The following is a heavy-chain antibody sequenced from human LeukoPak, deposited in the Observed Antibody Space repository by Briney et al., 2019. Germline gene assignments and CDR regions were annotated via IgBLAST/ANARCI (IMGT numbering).Heavy chain of an antibody. D-gene: IGHD3-3*01. CDR3: ARDSDVLVDYDFWSGFNNWFDP. CDR1: GGSISSYY. CDR2: IYTSGST. V-gene: IGHV4-4*07. J-gene: IGHJ5*02. Sequence: SETLSLTCTVSGGSISSYYWSWIRQPAGKGLEWIGRIYTSGSTNCNPSLKSRVTMLVDTSKNQFSLKLSSVTAADTAVYYCARDSDVLVDYDFWSGFNNWFDPWGQGTLVTVSS.